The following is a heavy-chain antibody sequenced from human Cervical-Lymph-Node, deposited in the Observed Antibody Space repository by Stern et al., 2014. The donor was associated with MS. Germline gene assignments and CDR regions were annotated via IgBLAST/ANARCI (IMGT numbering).Heavy chain of an antibody. Sequence: QLQLQESGPGLVKPSGTLSLTCDVSGASITSGNWWSWVRQSPGKGLEWIGEIYHVGRTNYNPSLKSRVTIAVDKSKNQFSLNLTSVTAADTAIYYCARDNRFENFDYWGQGTLVTVSS. CDR3: ARDNRFENFDY. D-gene: IGHD3-3*01. V-gene: IGHV4-4*02. J-gene: IGHJ4*02. CDR1: GASITSGNW. CDR2: IYHVGRT.